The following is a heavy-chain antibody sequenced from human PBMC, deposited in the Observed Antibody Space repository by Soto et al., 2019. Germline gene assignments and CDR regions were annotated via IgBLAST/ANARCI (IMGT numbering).Heavy chain of an antibody. V-gene: IGHV3-74*01. J-gene: IGHJ6*03. CDR3: ARGDCVGGTCYSLAGSFYYSMDV. CDR1: GFTFSNYW. D-gene: IGHD2-15*01. Sequence: EVQLVESGGGLVQPGGSLRLSCAASGFTFSNYWMYWVRQAPGEGLVWVSRINSDGSVSSYADSVKGRLTISRDNVKNILYLQMDSLRAEDTAVYYCARGDCVGGTCYSLAGSFYYSMDVWGKGTAVTVFS. CDR2: INSDGSVS.